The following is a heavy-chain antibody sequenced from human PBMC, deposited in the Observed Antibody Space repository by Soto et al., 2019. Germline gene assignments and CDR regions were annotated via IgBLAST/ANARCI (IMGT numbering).Heavy chain of an antibody. J-gene: IGHJ6*02. V-gene: IGHV4-31*03. CDR2: IYYSGSA. CDR3: SRALKGGGSEKYIYGMDV. CDR1: GGSISSGGYY. Sequence: SETLSLTCTVSGGSISSGGYYWSWIRQHPGKGLEWIGYIYYSGSAHYNPSLQSRVTISVDTSKNQFSLKLSPVTSAHTAVYYCSRALKGGGSEKYIYGMDVWGQGTLVTVSS. D-gene: IGHD3-16*01.